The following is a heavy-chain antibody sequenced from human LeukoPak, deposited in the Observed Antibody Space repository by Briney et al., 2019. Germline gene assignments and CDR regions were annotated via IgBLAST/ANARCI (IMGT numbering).Heavy chain of an antibody. V-gene: IGHV3-30*18. CDR3: AKETSRQLWPWYYYYMGV. D-gene: IGHD5-18*01. CDR2: ISYDGSNK. Sequence: GGSLRLSCAASGFTFSSYGMHWVRQAPGKGLEWVAVISYDGSNKYYADSVKGRFTISRDNSKNTLYLQMNSLRAEDTAVYYCAKETSRQLWPWYYYYMGVWGKGTTVTVSS. CDR1: GFTFSSYG. J-gene: IGHJ6*03.